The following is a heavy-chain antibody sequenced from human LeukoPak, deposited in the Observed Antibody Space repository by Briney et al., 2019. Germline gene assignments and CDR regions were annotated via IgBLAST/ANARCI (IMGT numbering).Heavy chain of an antibody. D-gene: IGHD6-13*01. CDR3: AKDFSWRQQLDNNAFDI. CDR1: GFTFSSYA. J-gene: IGHJ3*02. Sequence: GGSLRLSCAASGFTFSSYAMSWVRQAPGKGLEWVSAISGSGGSTYYADSVKGRFTISRDNSNNTLYLQMNSLRAEDTAVYYCAKDFSWRQQLDNNAFDIWGQGTMVTVSS. V-gene: IGHV3-23*01. CDR2: ISGSGGST.